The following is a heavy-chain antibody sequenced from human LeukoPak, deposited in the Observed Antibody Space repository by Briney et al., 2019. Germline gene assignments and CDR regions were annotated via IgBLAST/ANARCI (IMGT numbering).Heavy chain of an antibody. Sequence: SETLSLTCTVSGGSISSYYWSWIRQPPGKGLEWIGYIYYSGSTNYNPLLKSRVTISVDTSKNQFSLKLSSVTAADAAVYYCARDLGVAVAGSNWFDPWGQGTLVTVSS. CDR2: IYYSGST. V-gene: IGHV4-59*01. D-gene: IGHD6-19*01. CDR3: ARDLGVAVAGSNWFDP. J-gene: IGHJ5*02. CDR1: GGSISSYY.